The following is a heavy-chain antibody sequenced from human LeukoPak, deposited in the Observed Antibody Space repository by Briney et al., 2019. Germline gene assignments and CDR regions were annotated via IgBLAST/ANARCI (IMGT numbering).Heavy chain of an antibody. CDR3: ARVEASTLGVVFDY. J-gene: IGHJ4*02. D-gene: IGHD3-16*01. CDR2: IYTSGST. V-gene: IGHV4-61*02. CDR1: GGSISSGSYY. Sequence: SQTLSLTCTVSGGSISSGSYYWSWIRQPAGKGLEWIGRIYTSGSTNYNPSLKSRVTISVDTSKNQFSLKLSSVTAADTAVYYCARVEASTLGVVFDYWGQGTLVTVSS.